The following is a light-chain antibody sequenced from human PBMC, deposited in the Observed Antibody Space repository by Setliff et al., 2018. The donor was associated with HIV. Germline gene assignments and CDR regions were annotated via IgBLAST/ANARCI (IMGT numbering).Light chain of an antibody. Sequence: QSALTQPASVSGSPGQSITISCTGTSSDVSTYNFVSWYQQHPGKAPKLMIYDVSYRPSGVSNRFSGSKSGNTASLIISGLQPEDEADYYCSSYTSSTPLYVFATGTKVTVL. CDR1: SSDVSTYNF. J-gene: IGLJ1*01. CDR3: SSYTSSTPLYV. CDR2: DVS. V-gene: IGLV2-14*03.